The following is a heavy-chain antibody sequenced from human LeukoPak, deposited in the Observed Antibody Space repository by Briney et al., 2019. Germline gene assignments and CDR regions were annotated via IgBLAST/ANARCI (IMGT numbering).Heavy chain of an antibody. CDR3: ARDQGSSWYKADGFNI. V-gene: IGHV3-23*01. D-gene: IGHD6-13*01. J-gene: IGHJ3*02. Sequence: PGGSLRLSCAASGFTFSSYAMSWVRQAPGKGLEWVSAISGSGGSTYYADSVKGRFTISRDNAKNSLYLQMISLRAEDTAVYYCARDQGSSWYKADGFNIWGQGTMVTVSS. CDR2: ISGSGGST. CDR1: GFTFSSYA.